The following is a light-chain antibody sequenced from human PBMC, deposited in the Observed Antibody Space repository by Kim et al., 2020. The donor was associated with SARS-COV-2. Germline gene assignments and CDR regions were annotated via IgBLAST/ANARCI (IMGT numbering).Light chain of an antibody. J-gene: IGLJ3*02. Sequence: RTLPISCPRRSVIFPLPYVQCFQHRPGRVPPPVIFEDYQRPSGVPDRFSGSVDSSSNSASLTISGLKTEDEADYYCQSYDDTNVVFGGGTQLTVL. CDR3: QSYDDTNVV. CDR2: EDY. CDR1: SVIFPLPY. V-gene: IGLV6-57*03.